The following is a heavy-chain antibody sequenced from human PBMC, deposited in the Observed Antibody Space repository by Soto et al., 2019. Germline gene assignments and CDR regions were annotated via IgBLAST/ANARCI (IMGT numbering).Heavy chain of an antibody. Sequence: SETLSLSGAVYVGSFSGYYWSWIRQPPGKGLEWIGEINHIGSTNYNPSLKGRVTISVDTSKNQFSLKLSSVTAADTAVYYCARGGQYYDFWSGYYTGIRYWGQGTLVPVSS. D-gene: IGHD3-3*01. J-gene: IGHJ4*02. V-gene: IGHV4-34*01. CDR1: VGSFSGYY. CDR3: ARGGQYYDFWSGYYTGIRY. CDR2: INHIGST.